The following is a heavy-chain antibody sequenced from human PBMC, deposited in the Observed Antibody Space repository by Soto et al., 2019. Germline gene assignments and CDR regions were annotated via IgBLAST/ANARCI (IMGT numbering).Heavy chain of an antibody. CDR2: ISYDGSNK. V-gene: IGHV3-30-3*01. Sequence: GGSLRLSCAASGFTFSSYAMHWVRQAPGKGLEWVAVISYDGSNKYYADSVKGRFTISRDNSKNTLYLQMNSLRAEDTAVYYCAREHHYGDYASGFDYWGQGTLVTVSS. D-gene: IGHD4-17*01. CDR1: GFTFSSYA. J-gene: IGHJ4*02. CDR3: AREHHYGDYASGFDY.